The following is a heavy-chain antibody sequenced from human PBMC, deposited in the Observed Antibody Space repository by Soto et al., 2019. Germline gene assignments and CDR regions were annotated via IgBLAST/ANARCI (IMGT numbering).Heavy chain of an antibody. Sequence: GSLRLSCAASGFTVSSNYMSWVRQAPGKGLEWVSVIYSGGSTYYADSVKGRFTISRDNSKNTLYLQMNSLRAEDTAVYYCARVGGFGEFNSYYYMDVWGKGTTVTVSS. V-gene: IGHV3-66*01. J-gene: IGHJ6*03. D-gene: IGHD3-10*01. CDR3: ARVGGFGEFNSYYYMDV. CDR2: IYSGGST. CDR1: GFTVSSNY.